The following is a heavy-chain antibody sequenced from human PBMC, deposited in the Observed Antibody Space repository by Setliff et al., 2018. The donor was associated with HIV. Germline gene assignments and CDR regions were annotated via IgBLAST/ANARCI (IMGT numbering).Heavy chain of an antibody. J-gene: IGHJ3*02. V-gene: IGHV3-21*01. CDR3: ARGFVLRFLEWSMPDAFDI. CDR2: ISRTSSYI. Sequence: PGESLRLSCAASGFTFSSYSMNWVRQAPGKGLEWVSFISRTSSYIYYADSLKGRFTISRDNAKNSLYLQMNSLRAEDTAVYYCARGFVLRFLEWSMPDAFDIWGQGTMVTVSS. CDR1: GFTFSSYS. D-gene: IGHD3-3*01.